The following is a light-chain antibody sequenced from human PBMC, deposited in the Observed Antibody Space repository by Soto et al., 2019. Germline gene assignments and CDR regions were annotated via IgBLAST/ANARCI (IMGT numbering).Light chain of an antibody. CDR3: CSFAGGSTIYV. J-gene: IGLJ1*01. CDR1: NSDLGGYDY. Sequence: ALTQPRSVSGSPGQSVTIFCTGTNSDLGGYDYVSWYQQHPGKAPKLMIYDVSQRPSEVPDRFSGSKSGKTASLTISGLQAEDEGDSYCCSFAGGSTIYVLGNGTKVTV. V-gene: IGLV2-11*01. CDR2: DVS.